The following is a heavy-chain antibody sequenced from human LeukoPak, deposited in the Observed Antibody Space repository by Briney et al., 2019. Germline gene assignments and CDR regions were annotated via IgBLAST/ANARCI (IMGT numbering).Heavy chain of an antibody. CDR3: ARSTSKSGVVVVVSAYYYYGMDV. CDR2: ITPNGGDT. CDR1: GYTFTNYG. Sequence: PGASVKVSCKASGYTFTNYGITWVRQAPGQGLEWMGWITPNGGDTDYAQKFQGRVTLTTDTSTSTVYMELRSLRSDDTAVFYCARSTSKSGVVVVVSAYYYYGMDVWGQGTTVTVSS. V-gene: IGHV1-18*01. D-gene: IGHD2-15*01. J-gene: IGHJ6*02.